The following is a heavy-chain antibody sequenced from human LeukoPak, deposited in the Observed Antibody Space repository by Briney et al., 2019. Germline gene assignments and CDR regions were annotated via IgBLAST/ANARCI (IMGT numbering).Heavy chain of an antibody. D-gene: IGHD1-26*01. CDR1: AGSINSYY. CDR3: AAGTVGTSARVY. J-gene: IGHJ4*02. CDR2: IYTSGST. Sequence: SETLSLTCTVSAGSINSYYWSWIRRPAGKGLEWIGRIYTSGSTNYNPSLKSRVTISIDKSRNQFSLKLNSVTAAATAVYYCAAGTVGTSARVYWGQGTLVTVSS. V-gene: IGHV4-4*07.